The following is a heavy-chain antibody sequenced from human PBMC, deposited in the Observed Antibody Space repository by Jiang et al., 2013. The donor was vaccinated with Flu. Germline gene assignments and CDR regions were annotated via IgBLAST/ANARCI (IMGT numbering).Heavy chain of an antibody. J-gene: IGHJ4*02. V-gene: IGHV2-5*02. CDR3: VHGHGYRGHFDY. CDR2: LLGDDK. CDR1: GFSLSASGVG. D-gene: IGHD2-15*01. Sequence: KPTQTLTLTCTFSGFSLSASGVGVGWIRQPRKGPGVACTHLLGDDKRYSPSLKSRLTITKDTSKNQVVLTMTDMDPVDTATFYCVHGHGYRGHFDYWGQGILVTVSS.